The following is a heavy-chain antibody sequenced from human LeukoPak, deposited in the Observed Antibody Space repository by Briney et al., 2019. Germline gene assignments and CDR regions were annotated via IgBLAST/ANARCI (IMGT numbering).Heavy chain of an antibody. CDR3: AKKEGYGMDV. V-gene: IGHV4-59*01. D-gene: IGHD3-3*01. Sequence: SETLSLTCTVSGGSISSYYWSWIRQPPGKGLEWIGYIYYSESTNYNPSLKSRVTISVDTSKNQFSLKLSSVTAADTAVYYCAKKEGYGMDVWGQGTTVTVSS. CDR2: IYYSEST. J-gene: IGHJ6*02. CDR1: GGSISSYY.